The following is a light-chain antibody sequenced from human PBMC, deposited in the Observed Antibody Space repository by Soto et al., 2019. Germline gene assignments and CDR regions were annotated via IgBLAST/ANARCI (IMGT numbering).Light chain of an antibody. J-gene: IGLJ2*01. Sequence: QSALTQPSSVSGSPGQSITISCTGTISDVGGYNYVSWYQQFSGKAPTLIIYEVTNRPSGISNRFSGSKSGETASLTISGLRAEDEAEYYCSAYRRGSTVVFGGGTKVTVL. CDR2: EVT. CDR1: ISDVGGYNY. CDR3: SAYRRGSTVV. V-gene: IGLV2-14*01.